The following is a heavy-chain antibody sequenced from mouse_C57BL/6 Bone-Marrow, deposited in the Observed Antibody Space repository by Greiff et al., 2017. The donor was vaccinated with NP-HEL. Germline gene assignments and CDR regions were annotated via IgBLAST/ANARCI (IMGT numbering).Heavy chain of an antibody. CDR1: GYTFTSYG. Sequence: QVQLQQSGAELARPGASVKLSCKASGYTFTSYGMSWVKQRTGQGLEWIGEIYPRSGNTYYNEKFKGKATLTADTSSSTAYMELRSLTSEDSAVYFCAALLWLRRGWYFDVWGTGTTVTVSS. D-gene: IGHD2-9*01. V-gene: IGHV1-81*01. CDR3: AALLWLRRGWYFDV. CDR2: IYPRSGNT. J-gene: IGHJ1*03.